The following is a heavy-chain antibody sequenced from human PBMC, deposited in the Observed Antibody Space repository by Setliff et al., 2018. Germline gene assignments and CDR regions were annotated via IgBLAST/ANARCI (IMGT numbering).Heavy chain of an antibody. D-gene: IGHD3-10*01. CDR3: ARRAKGFGELLSHFDY. CDR2: IYPGDSDT. V-gene: IGHV5-51*01. J-gene: IGHJ4*02. CDR1: GYSFTSYW. Sequence: GESLKISCKGSGYSFTSYWIGWVRQMPGKGLEWMGIIYPGDSDTRYSPSFQGQVTISADKSISIAYLQWSSLKASDTAMYYCARRAKGFGELLSHFDYWGQGTLVTVSS.